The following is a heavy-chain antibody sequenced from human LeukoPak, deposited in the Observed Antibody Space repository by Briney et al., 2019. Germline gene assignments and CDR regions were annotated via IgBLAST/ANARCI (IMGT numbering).Heavy chain of an antibody. CDR3: ARAYYDYVWGSYTDAFDI. CDR1: GVSFSGYY. Sequence: PSETLSLTRAVYGVSFSGYYWSWIRQPPGKGLEWIGEINHSGSTNYNPSLKSRVTISVDTSKNQFSLKLSSVTAADTAVYYCARAYYDYVWGSYTDAFDIWGQGTMVTVSS. J-gene: IGHJ3*02. CDR2: INHSGST. D-gene: IGHD3-16*01. V-gene: IGHV4-34*01.